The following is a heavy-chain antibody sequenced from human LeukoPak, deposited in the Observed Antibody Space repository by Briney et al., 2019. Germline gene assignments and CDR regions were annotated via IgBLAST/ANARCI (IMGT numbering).Heavy chain of an antibody. CDR1: ELTSSTSW. D-gene: IGHD1-7*01. CDR2: TKQDGSEK. CDR3: VGWGISGITNH. J-gene: IGHJ4*02. V-gene: IGHV3-7*01. Sequence: GGSLRLSCAASELTSSTSWMSWVRQAPGKGLEWVAQTKQDGSEKYYVDSAKGRFTTSRDKNSLFLQMNSVRAEDTAVYYCVGWGISGITNHWGQGTPVTVSS.